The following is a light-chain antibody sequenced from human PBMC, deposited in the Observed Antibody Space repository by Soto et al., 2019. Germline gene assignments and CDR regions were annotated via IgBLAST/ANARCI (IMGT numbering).Light chain of an antibody. Sequence: EILLTQSPATLSLSPGERATPSRRASQSVSSYLAWYQQKPGQAPRLLISDASNRATGIPARFSGSGSGTDFTLTVSSLEPEDFAVYYCQQRRDWPLTFGGGTKVEI. CDR3: QQRRDWPLT. CDR1: QSVSSY. CDR2: DAS. V-gene: IGKV3-11*01. J-gene: IGKJ4*01.